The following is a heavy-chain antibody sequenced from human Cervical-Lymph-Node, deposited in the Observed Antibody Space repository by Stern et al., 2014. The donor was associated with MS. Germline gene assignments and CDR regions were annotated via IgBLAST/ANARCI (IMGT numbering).Heavy chain of an antibody. V-gene: IGHV3-30*04. Sequence: QVQLVESGGGVVQPGRSLRLSCAASGFTLSIYSMHWVRQAPGKGLEWVALISYDGSKKYYADSVKGRFTISRDNSKNTLNLQMNSLRGEDTATYYCARDAAGGSAWYYFDYWGQGTLVTVSS. D-gene: IGHD6-19*01. CDR1: GFTLSIYS. J-gene: IGHJ4*02. CDR2: ISYDGSKK. CDR3: ARDAAGGSAWYYFDY.